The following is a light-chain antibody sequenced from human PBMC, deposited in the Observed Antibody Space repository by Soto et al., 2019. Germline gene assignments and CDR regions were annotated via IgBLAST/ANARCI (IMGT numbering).Light chain of an antibody. CDR1: QSVSSSY. V-gene: IGKV3-11*01. CDR3: QQRSNWPPAWT. J-gene: IGKJ1*01. CDR2: DAS. Sequence: EIGFTHSPGTLYLSPGERATLSCRASQSVSSSYLAWYQQKPGQAPRLLIYDASNRATGIPARFSGSGSGTDFTLTISSLEPEDFAVYYCQQRSNWPPAWTFGQGTKVDFK.